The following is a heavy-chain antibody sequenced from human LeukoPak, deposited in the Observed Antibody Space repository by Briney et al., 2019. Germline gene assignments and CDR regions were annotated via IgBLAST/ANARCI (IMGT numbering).Heavy chain of an antibody. CDR1: GFTFSSYW. CDR3: ARDLYDFWSGYPFYFDY. D-gene: IGHD3-3*01. CDR2: IKQDGSEK. V-gene: IGHV3-7*01. J-gene: IGHJ4*02. Sequence: PGGSLRLSCAASGFTFSSYWMSWVRQAPGKGLEWVANIKQDGSEKYYVDSVKGRFTISRDNAKNSLYLQMNSLRAEDTAVYYCARDLYDFWSGYPFYFDYWGQGTLVTVSS.